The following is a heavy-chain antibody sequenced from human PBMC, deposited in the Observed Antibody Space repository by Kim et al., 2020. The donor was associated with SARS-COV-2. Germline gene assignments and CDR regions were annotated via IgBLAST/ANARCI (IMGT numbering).Heavy chain of an antibody. CDR2: GGT. V-gene: IGHV4-59*09. Sequence: GGTNYHPSLKSRVTISVDTSKNQFSLKLSSVTAADTAVYYCAGGGGRVLYWGQGTLVTVSS. J-gene: IGHJ4*02. D-gene: IGHD2-15*01. CDR3: AGGGGRVLY.